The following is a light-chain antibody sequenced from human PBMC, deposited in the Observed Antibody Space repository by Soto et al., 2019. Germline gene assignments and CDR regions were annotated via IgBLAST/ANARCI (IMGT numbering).Light chain of an antibody. V-gene: IGLV2-18*02. J-gene: IGLJ1*01. Sequence: SLLTQPPSVSGSPGQSVAISCPGTSSDVGNSNGVSWYQQAPGTAPKLMIYDVTNRPSGVPDRFSGSKSGNTASLTISGLQAEDEADYYCSSYTSSSTYVFGTGTRSPS. CDR1: SSDVGNSNG. CDR3: SSYTSSSTYV. CDR2: DVT.